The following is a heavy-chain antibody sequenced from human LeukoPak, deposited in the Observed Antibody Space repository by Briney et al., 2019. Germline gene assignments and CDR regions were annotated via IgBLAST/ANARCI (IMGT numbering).Heavy chain of an antibody. CDR3: ARGGRVGVGYYGSGSYYYNY. J-gene: IGHJ4*02. V-gene: IGHV4-34*01. D-gene: IGHD3-10*01. CDR1: GGSFSGYY. Sequence: SETLSLTCAVYGGSFSGYYWSWIREPPGKGLEWIGEINHSGSTNYNPSLKSRVTISVDTSKNQFSLKLSSVTAADTAVYYCARGGRVGVGYYGSGSYYYNYWGQGTLVTVSS. CDR2: INHSGST.